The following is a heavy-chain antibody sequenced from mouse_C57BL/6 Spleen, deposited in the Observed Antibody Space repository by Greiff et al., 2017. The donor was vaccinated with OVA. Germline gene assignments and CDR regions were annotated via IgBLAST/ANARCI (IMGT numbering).Heavy chain of an antibody. CDR1: GFTFSDYY. J-gene: IGHJ1*03. CDR3: AREVLGQYFDV. Sequence: EVNVVESEGGLVQPGSSMKLSCTASGFTFSDYYMAWVRQVPEKGLEWVANINYDGSSTYYLDSLKSRFIISRDNAKNILYLQMSSLKSEDTATYYCAREVLGQYFDVWGTGTTVTVSS. CDR2: INYDGSST. V-gene: IGHV5-16*01. D-gene: IGHD4-1*01.